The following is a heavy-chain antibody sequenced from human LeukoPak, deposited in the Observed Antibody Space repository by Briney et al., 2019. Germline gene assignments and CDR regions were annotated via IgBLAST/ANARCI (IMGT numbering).Heavy chain of an antibody. CDR3: ASNHPYSSSWYGDYYYYMDV. V-gene: IGHV1-69*13. CDR2: IIPIFGTA. D-gene: IGHD6-13*01. Sequence: SVKVSCKASGGTFSSYAISWVRQAPGQGLEWMGGIIPIFGTANYAQKFQGRVTITADESTSTAYMELSSLRSEDTAVYYCASNHPYSSSWYGDYYYYMDVWGKGTTVTISS. J-gene: IGHJ6*03. CDR1: GGTFSSYA.